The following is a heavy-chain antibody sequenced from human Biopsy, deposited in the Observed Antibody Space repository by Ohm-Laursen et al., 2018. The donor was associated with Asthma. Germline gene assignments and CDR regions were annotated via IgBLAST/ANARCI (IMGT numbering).Heavy chain of an antibody. CDR3: ASQSSGPDFWSGYYYFDY. J-gene: IGHJ4*02. Sequence: SLRLSCAASGFTFSSYSMNWVRQAPGKGLEWVSYISSSSSTIYYADSVKGRFTISRDNSKNTLYLQMNSLRAKDTAVYYCASQSSGPDFWSGYYYFDYWGQGTLVTVSS. D-gene: IGHD3-3*01. CDR2: ISSSSSTI. V-gene: IGHV3-48*01. CDR1: GFTFSSYS.